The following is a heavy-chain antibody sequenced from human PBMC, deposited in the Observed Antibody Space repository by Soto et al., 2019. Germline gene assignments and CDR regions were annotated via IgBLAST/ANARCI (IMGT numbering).Heavy chain of an antibody. V-gene: IGHV3-15*01. J-gene: IGHJ6*02. Sequence: GGSLRLSCAASGFTFSNAWMSWVRQAPGKGLEWVGRIKSKTDGGTTDYAAPVKGRFTISRDDSKNTLYLQMNSLKTEDTAVYYRTTGMGYYYDSSGYYGNYGMDVWGQGTTVTVSS. CDR3: TTGMGYYYDSSGYYGNYGMDV. CDR1: GFTFSNAW. D-gene: IGHD3-22*01. CDR2: IKSKTDGGTT.